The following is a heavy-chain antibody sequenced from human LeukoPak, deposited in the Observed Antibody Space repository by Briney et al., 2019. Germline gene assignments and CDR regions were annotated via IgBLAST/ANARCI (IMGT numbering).Heavy chain of an antibody. V-gene: IGHV3-43*02. CDR2: ISGDGVSS. J-gene: IGHJ4*02. Sequence: GGSLRISCAASGFMFDDYAMHWVRQVPGRGLEWVSLISGDGVSSFYADSVKGRFTISRDNNNSSLSLQMRRLTTEDTAFYYCVREQFSHTSNYFDNWGRGILVSVSS. CDR1: GFMFDDYA. D-gene: IGHD5-24*01. CDR3: VREQFSHTSNYFDN.